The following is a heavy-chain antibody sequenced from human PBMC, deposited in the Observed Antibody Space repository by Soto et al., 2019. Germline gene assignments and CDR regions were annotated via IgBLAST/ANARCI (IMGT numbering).Heavy chain of an antibody. CDR2: VFWDDDK. D-gene: IGHD3-10*01. CDR3: ALVFRGSGSYTGARFDS. V-gene: IGHV2-5*02. CDR1: GFSLSTIGGD. Sequence: QITLKESGPTLVKPTQTLTLTCSISGFSLSTIGGDVGWIRQPPGKALEFLALVFWDDDKRYNPSLKSRLTISQVTSKNQVVLTMTNFDPVDTAADYFALVFRGSGSYTGARFDSWGQGTRVIVSS. J-gene: IGHJ5*01.